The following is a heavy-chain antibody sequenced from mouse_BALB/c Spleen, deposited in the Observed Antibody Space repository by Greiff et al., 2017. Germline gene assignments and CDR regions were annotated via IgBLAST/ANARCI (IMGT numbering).Heavy chain of an antibody. Sequence: VQLQQSGAELARPGASVKLSCKASGYTFTSYWMQWVKQRPGQGLEWIGAIYPGDGDTRYTQKFKGKATLTADKSSSTAYMQLSSLASEDSAVYYCARGQGYWGQGTTLTVSS. CDR3: ARGQGY. CDR1: GYTFTSYW. D-gene: IGHD3-2*02. J-gene: IGHJ2*01. CDR2: IYPGDGDT. V-gene: IGHV1-87*01.